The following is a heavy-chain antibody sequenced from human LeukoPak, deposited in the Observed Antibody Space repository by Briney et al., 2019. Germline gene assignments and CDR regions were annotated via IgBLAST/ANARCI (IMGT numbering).Heavy chain of an antibody. V-gene: IGHV3-11*04. CDR1: GFTFSDYY. D-gene: IGHD1-14*01. J-gene: IGHJ4*02. Sequence: PGGSLRLSCAASGFTFSDYYMSWIRQAPGKGLEWVSYISSSGSTIYYADSVKGRFTISRDNAKNSLYLQMNSLRAEDTAVYYCARGREPLIYTYYFDYWGQGTLVTVSS. CDR2: ISSSGSTI. CDR3: ARGREPLIYTYYFDY.